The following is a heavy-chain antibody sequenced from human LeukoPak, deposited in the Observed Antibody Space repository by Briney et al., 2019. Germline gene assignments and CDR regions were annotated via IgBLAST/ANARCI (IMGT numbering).Heavy chain of an antibody. CDR1: GFTFSSYW. J-gene: IGHJ5*02. CDR3: ARDQNYYDSSGYYHWFDP. V-gene: IGHV3-7*05. Sequence: GGSLRLSCAASGFTFSSYWMSWVRQAPGKGLEWVANIKQDGSEKYYVDSVKGRFTISRDNAKNSLYLQMNSLRAEDTAVYYCARDQNYYDSSGYYHWFDPWGQGTLVTVSS. CDR2: IKQDGSEK. D-gene: IGHD3-22*01.